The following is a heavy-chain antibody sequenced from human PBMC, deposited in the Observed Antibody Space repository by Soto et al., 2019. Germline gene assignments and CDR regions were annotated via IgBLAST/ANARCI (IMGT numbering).Heavy chain of an antibody. Sequence: RGSLRLSCSASGFTFSDYAMHWVRQGTGKGLEYVSTISTNGGTTYYADSVKGRFTISRDNSKNTLYLQMSSLRAEDTAVYYCVKDFSTVTTGGGAFDIWGQGTMVTVSS. V-gene: IGHV3-64D*08. D-gene: IGHD4-17*01. CDR3: VKDFSTVTTGGGAFDI. CDR2: ISTNGGTT. CDR1: GFTFSDYA. J-gene: IGHJ3*02.